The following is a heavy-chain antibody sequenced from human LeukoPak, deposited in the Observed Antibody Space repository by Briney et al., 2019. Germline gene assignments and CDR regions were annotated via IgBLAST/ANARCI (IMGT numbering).Heavy chain of an antibody. CDR1: GFTFSSYA. CDR2: INQEGSEK. V-gene: IGHV3-7*05. D-gene: IGHD4-23*01. CDR3: AANGGPFDF. J-gene: IGHJ4*02. Sequence: PGGSLRLSCAASGFTFSSYAMSWVRQAPGKGLEFVANINQEGSEKYYVDSVKGRFTISRDNAKNSLYLQINGLRAEDTAVYYCAANGGPFDFWGQGTLVTVSA.